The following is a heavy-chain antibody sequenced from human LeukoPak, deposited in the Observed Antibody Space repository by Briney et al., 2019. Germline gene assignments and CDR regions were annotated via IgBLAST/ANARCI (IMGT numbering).Heavy chain of an antibody. Sequence: GGSLRLFCSASGFSFSTSAMHWVRQAPGKGLQFVSAITSNGRSTYYADSVKGRFTISRDNSKNTLYLQMSSLRAEDTALYYCVRDLTWGQGTLVTVSS. CDR3: VRDLT. CDR1: GFSFSTSA. V-gene: IGHV3-64D*06. J-gene: IGHJ4*02. CDR2: ITSNGRST. D-gene: IGHD4/OR15-4a*01.